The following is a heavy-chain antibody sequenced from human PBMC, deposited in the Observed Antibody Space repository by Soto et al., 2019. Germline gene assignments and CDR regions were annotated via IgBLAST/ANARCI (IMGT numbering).Heavy chain of an antibody. V-gene: IGHV4-61*01. D-gene: IGHD4-17*01. CDR1: GGSVTSGTYF. Sequence: ESLSLTCTVSGGSVTSGTYFWNWVRQPPGKGLEWIGYISYIGNTDYDPSLKSRVIISVDTSKNQFSLKLSSLTAADTAVYYCARRNSGGNWFDPWGPGTLVTVSS. CDR3: ARRNSGGNWFDP. J-gene: IGHJ5*02. CDR2: ISYIGNT.